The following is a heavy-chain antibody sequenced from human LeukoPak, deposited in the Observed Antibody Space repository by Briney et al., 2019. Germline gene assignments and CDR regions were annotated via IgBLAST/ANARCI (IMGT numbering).Heavy chain of an antibody. D-gene: IGHD2-2*01. CDR3: ARVGVVPAADAFDI. Sequence: GGSLRLSCAASGFTFSSYGMHWVRQAPGKGLEWVAFIRYDGSNKYYADSVKGRFTISRDNSKNTLYLQMNSLRSDDTAVYYCARVGVVPAADAFDIWGQGTMVTVSS. CDR2: IRYDGSNK. J-gene: IGHJ3*02. V-gene: IGHV3-30*02. CDR1: GFTFSSYG.